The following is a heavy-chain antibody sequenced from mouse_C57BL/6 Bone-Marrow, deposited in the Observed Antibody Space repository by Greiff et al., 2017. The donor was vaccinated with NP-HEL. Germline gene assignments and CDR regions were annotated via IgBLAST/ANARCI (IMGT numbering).Heavy chain of an antibody. D-gene: IGHD1-1*01. V-gene: IGHV5-6*01. CDR3: ARRDYGAWFAY. J-gene: IGHJ3*01. CDR2: ISSGGSYT. Sequence: EVQLVESGGDLVKPGGSLKLSCAASGFTFSSYGMSWVRQTPDKRLEWVATISSGGSYTYYPDSVKGRFTISRDNAKNTVYLQMSSLKSEDTAMYYCARRDYGAWFAYWGQGTLVTVSA. CDR1: GFTFSSYG.